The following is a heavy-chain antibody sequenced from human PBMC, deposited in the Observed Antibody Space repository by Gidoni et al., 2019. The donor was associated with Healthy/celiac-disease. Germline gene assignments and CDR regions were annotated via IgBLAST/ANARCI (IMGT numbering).Heavy chain of an antibody. CDR1: GGSISSYY. CDR2: IYTSGST. CDR3: ARNRGHVPAAPFED. D-gene: IGHD2-2*01. J-gene: IGHJ4*02. Sequence: QVQLQESGPGLVKPSETLSLTCTVSGGSISSYYWSWIRQPAGKGLEWIGRIYTSGSTNYNPSRKSRVTMSVDTSKNQFSLKLSSVTAADTAVYYCARNRGHVPAAPFEDWGQGTLVTVSS. V-gene: IGHV4-4*07.